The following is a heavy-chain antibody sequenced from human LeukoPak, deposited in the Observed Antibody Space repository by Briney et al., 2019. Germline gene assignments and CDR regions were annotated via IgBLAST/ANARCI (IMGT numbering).Heavy chain of an antibody. V-gene: IGHV3-23*01. D-gene: IGHD5-18*01. CDR1: GFTFSSYA. CDR3: AKAGVQLWSPAGDY. CDR2: LSGSGVYT. Sequence: GGSLRLSCAASGFTFSSYAMSWVRQAPRRGLEWVSGLSGSGVYTYYADSVKGRFTISRDNSKNTLFLQLNRLRAEDTAMYYCAKAGVQLWSPAGDYWGQGTLVTVSS. J-gene: IGHJ4*02.